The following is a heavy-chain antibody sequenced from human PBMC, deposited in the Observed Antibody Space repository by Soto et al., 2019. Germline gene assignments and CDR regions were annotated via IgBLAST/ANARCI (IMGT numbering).Heavy chain of an antibody. Sequence: AAVKVSCKASGFTFTSSAVQWVRQARGQRLEWIGWIVVGSGNTNYAQKFQERVTITRDMSTSTAYMELSSLRSEDTAVYYCAAPYGYYYYGMDVWGQGTTVTVSS. J-gene: IGHJ6*02. V-gene: IGHV1-58*01. CDR3: AAPYGYYYYGMDV. CDR1: GFTFTSSA. D-gene: IGHD4-17*01. CDR2: IVVGSGNT.